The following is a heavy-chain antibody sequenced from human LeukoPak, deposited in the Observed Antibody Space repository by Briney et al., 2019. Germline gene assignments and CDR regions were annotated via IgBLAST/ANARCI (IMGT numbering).Heavy chain of an antibody. Sequence: ASVKVSCKASGYTFTSYDINWVRQATGQGLEWMGWINPNSGGTNYAQKFQGRVTMTRDTSISTAYMELSRLRSDDTAVYYCARDQAAGRPTPFDYWGQGTLVTVPS. V-gene: IGHV1-2*02. CDR1: GYTFTSYD. CDR2: INPNSGGT. J-gene: IGHJ4*02. D-gene: IGHD6-13*01. CDR3: ARDQAAGRPTPFDY.